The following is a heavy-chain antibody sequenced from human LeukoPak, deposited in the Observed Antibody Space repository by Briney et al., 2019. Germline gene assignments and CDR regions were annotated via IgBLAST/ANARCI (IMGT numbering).Heavy chain of an antibody. J-gene: IGHJ4*02. CDR2: INPSGGST. D-gene: IGHD6-13*01. CDR1: GYTFTSYY. CDR3: ARLAAARGPPFDY. Sequence: ASVKVSCKASGYTFTSYYMHWVRQAPGQGLEWMGIINPSGGSTSYAQKFQGRVTITADKSTSTAYMELSSLRSEDTAVYYCARLAAARGPPFDYWGQGTLVTVSS. V-gene: IGHV1-46*01.